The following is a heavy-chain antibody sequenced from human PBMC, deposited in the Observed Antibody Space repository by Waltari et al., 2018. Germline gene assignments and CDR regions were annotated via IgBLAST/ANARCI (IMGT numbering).Heavy chain of an antibody. J-gene: IGHJ4*02. V-gene: IGHV1-18*01. CDR3: ARGARMYFDN. CDR2: ISGYNGNT. Sequence: QVQLVQSGAEVKKPGASVKVSCKASGYMFTTYGLTWVRQAPGQGLEWMRWISGYNGNTKYAQQFQGRVTMTIDTSTSTAYMELRSLRADDTAVYYCARGARMYFDNWGQGTLVTVSS. CDR1: GYMFTTYG. D-gene: IGHD2-15*01.